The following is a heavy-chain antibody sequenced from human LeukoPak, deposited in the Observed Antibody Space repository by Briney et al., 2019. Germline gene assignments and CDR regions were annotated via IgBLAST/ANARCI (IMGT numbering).Heavy chain of an antibody. CDR3: ARDLETGYSSSWPTGGPYYYYYYMDV. J-gene: IGHJ6*03. Sequence: LSETLSLTCTVSGGSISSGSYYWSWIRQPAGKGLEWIGRIYTSGSTNYNPSLKSRVTMSVDTSKNQFSLKLSSVTAADTAVYYCARDLETGYSSSWPTGGPYYYYYYMDVWGKGTTVTVSS. D-gene: IGHD6-13*01. CDR1: GGSISSGSYY. V-gene: IGHV4-61*02. CDR2: IYTSGST.